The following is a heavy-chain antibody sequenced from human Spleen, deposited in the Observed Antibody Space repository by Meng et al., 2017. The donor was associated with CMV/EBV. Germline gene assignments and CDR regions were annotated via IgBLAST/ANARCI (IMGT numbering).Heavy chain of an antibody. V-gene: IGHV1-2*02. Sequence: TDYYIHWLRQAPGQGPEWMGWMKPSNGDTTYAHNFQGRASMTRDRSINTAYMDLIRLTSDDTAVYYCARGGYCSAASCFPTRRLDSWGQGTLVTVSS. D-gene: IGHD2-2*01. CDR1: TDYY. J-gene: IGHJ4*02. CDR3: ARGGYCSAASCFPTRRLDS. CDR2: MKPSNGDT.